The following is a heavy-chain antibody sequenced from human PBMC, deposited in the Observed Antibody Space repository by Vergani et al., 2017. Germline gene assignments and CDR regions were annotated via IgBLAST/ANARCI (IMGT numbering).Heavy chain of an antibody. V-gene: IGHV3-72*01. J-gene: IGHJ6*03. CDR2: TRNKANSYTT. Sequence: EVQLVESGGGLVQPGGSLRLSCAASGFTFSSYWMSWVRQAPGKGLEWVGRTRNKANSYTTEYAASVKGRFTISRDDSKNSLYLQMNSLKTEDTAVYYCARERATIFGTPNYMDVWGKGTTVTVSS. CDR1: GFTFSSYW. D-gene: IGHD3-3*01. CDR3: ARERATIFGTPNYMDV.